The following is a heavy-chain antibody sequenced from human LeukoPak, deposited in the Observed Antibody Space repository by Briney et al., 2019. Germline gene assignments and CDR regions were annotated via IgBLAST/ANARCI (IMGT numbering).Heavy chain of an antibody. CDR3: AKDLTGPYFDWLLIDSFDY. J-gene: IGHJ4*02. D-gene: IGHD3-9*01. V-gene: IGHV4-4*07. CDR2: IYTSGST. Sequence: SETLSLTCTVSGGSFSIYYWSWIRQPAGKGLEWIGHIYTSGSTNYNPSLKSRVTMSVDTSKNQFSLHLSSVTAADTAVYYCAKDLTGPYFDWLLIDSFDYWGQGTLVTVSS. CDR1: GGSFSIYY.